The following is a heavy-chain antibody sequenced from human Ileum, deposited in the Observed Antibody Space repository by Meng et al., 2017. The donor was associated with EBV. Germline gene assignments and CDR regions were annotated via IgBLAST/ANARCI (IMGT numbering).Heavy chain of an antibody. J-gene: IGHJ4*02. Sequence: GPAPLRPSPTLSRSCAVSGASISSTNWWSWVRQPPGKGLEWIGDIYHSGSTNYNPSLKSRVTISIDASKNQFSLKVTSVTAADTAMYYCANRRPASGPLGDYWGQGTLVTVSS. V-gene: IGHV4-4*02. CDR3: ANRRPASGPLGDY. CDR1: GASISSTNW. CDR2: IYHSGST. D-gene: IGHD2-2*01.